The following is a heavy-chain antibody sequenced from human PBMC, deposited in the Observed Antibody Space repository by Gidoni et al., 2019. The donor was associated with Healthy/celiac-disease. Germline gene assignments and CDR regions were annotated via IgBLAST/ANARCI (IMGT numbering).Heavy chain of an antibody. CDR3: ARGGQLLWFGESVY. Sequence: QVQLVQSGAEGKKPGASVKVSCKASGYTFTSYDINWVLTATGQGLEWMGWMNPNSGNTGYAQKFHGRVTMTRNTSISTAYMELSSLRSEDTAVYYCARGGQLLWFGESVYWGQGTLVTVSS. CDR2: MNPNSGNT. J-gene: IGHJ4*02. V-gene: IGHV1-8*01. D-gene: IGHD3-10*01. CDR1: GYTFTSYD.